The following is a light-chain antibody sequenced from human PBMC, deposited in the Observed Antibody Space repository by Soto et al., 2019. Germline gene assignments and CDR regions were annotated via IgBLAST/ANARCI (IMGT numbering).Light chain of an antibody. CDR1: QSVSGN. CDR3: QQYNNWPRT. J-gene: IGKJ1*01. CDR2: GAS. Sequence: EIVMTQSPATLSVSPGERTTLSCRASQSVSGNLAWYQQKPGQAPRLLIYGASTRATGIPARFSGSGSGTEFTLTISSLQSEDFAVYYCQQYNNWPRTFGQGTKVEIK. V-gene: IGKV3-15*01.